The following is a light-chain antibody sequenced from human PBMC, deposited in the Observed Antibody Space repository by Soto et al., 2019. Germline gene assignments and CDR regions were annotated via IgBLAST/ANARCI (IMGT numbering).Light chain of an antibody. Sequence: QSALTQPASVSGSPGQSITISCTGTSSDVGGYNYVSWYQQHPGKVLRLMIYEVSNRPSGLSNRFSGSKSGNTASLTISGLQAEDEADYYCSSYTSSNTWVFGGGTKLTVL. J-gene: IGLJ3*02. CDR2: EVS. CDR3: SSYTSSNTWV. CDR1: SSDVGGYNY. V-gene: IGLV2-14*01.